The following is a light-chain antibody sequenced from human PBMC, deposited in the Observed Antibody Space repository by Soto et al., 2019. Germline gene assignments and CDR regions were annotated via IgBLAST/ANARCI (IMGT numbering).Light chain of an antibody. CDR1: SSDIGAGYR. CDR3: QSFDKYLSAVV. Sequence: QAVVTQPPSVSGAPGERVTISCTGSSSDIGAGYRVRWYQQVPGTAPKLLIYDNTNRPSGVSVRFSGSKSGTSAYLAISGLQAEDEADYYCQSFDKYLSAVVFGGGTKLTVL. J-gene: IGLJ2*01. V-gene: IGLV1-40*01. CDR2: DNT.